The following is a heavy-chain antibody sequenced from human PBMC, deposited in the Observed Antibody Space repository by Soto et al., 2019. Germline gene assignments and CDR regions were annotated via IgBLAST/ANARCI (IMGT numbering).Heavy chain of an antibody. D-gene: IGHD1-20*01. Sequence: QVQLQESGPGLVKPSETLSLTCTVSGGSISSYYWSWIRQPPGKGLEWIGYIYYSGSTNYNPSLKSRVTISVDTSKNQFSLKLSSVTAADTAVYYCARTSITGTTLDAFDIWGQGTMVTVSS. J-gene: IGHJ3*02. V-gene: IGHV4-59*01. CDR1: GGSISSYY. CDR2: IYYSGST. CDR3: ARTSITGTTLDAFDI.